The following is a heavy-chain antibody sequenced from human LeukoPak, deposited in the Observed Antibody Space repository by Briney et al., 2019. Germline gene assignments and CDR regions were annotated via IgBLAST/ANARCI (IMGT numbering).Heavy chain of an antibody. CDR3: ARKGYRSSSFDY. J-gene: IGHJ4*02. CDR2: IKQDGSEK. CDR1: GFTFTNYW. Sequence: GGSLRLSCAASGFTFTNYWMSWVRQAPGKGLEWVANIKQDGSEKDYVDSLKGRFTISRDNAKNSASLQMNSLRAEDTAVYYCARKGYRSSSFDYWGQGTLVTVSS. V-gene: IGHV3-7*01. D-gene: IGHD6-19*01.